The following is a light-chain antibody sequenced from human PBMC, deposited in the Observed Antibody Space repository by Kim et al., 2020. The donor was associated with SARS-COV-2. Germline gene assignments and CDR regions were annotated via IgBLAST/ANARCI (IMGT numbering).Light chain of an antibody. V-gene: IGKV1-39*01. CDR3: QQSNSVPLT. CDR1: RTITTY. J-gene: IGKJ5*01. CDR2: AAS. Sequence: DIQMTQSPSSLSASVGDRVTITCRASRTITTYLNWYQQKPGKAPNLLIYAASSLQSGVPSRFSGSGSGTDFTLTISSLQPEDFATYFCQQSNSVPLTFGQGTRLEIK.